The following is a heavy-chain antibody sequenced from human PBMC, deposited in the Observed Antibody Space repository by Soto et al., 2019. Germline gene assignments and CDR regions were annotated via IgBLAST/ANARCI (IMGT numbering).Heavy chain of an antibody. J-gene: IGHJ2*01. CDR3: ARQGIASTGNGYFDL. CDR1: GGSISSSSYY. D-gene: IGHD2-15*01. V-gene: IGHV4-39*01. Sequence: SETLSLTCTVSGGSISSSSYYWGWIRQPPGKGLEWIGSIYYSGSTYYNPSLKSRFTISVDTSTNQFPLKLSSVTAADPAVYYCARQGIASTGNGYFDLSGRGTLVTVSS. CDR2: IYYSGST.